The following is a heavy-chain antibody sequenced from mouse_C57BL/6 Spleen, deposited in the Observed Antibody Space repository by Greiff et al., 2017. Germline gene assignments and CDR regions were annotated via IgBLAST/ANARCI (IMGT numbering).Heavy chain of an antibody. CDR3: SRGLCDYDTCGV. CDR2: FGPANGNT. D-gene: IGHD2-4*01. CDR1: GFNIKNTY. V-gene: IGHV14-3*01. Sequence: VQLKESVAELVRPGASVKLSCTASGFNIKNTYMHWVKQRPEQGLEWIGRFGPANGNTKSAPKFQGKATITAGTSSNTAYLQLSSLTSEDTAICYCSRGLCDYDTCGVWGTGTTVTVSS. J-gene: IGHJ1*03.